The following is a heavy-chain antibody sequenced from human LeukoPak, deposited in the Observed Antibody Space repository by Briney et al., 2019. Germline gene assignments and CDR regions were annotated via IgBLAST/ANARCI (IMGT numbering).Heavy chain of an antibody. CDR3: ARYGHWFDP. V-gene: IGHV4-38-2*01. J-gene: IGHJ5*02. D-gene: IGHD3-10*01. Sequence: SKTLSLTCAVSGYSISSGYYWGWIRQPPGKGLEYIGSVHHSADTYYNPSLKSRVTMSIDTSKNQSPLKLNSVTAADTAVYYCARYGHWFDPWGQGTLVTVSS. CDR2: VHHSADT. CDR1: GYSISSGYY.